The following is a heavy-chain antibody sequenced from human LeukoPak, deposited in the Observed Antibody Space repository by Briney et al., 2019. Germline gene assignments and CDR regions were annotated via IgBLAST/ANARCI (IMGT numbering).Heavy chain of an antibody. CDR3: ARGPPPPYYYMDA. CDR1: GGTLTHDA. J-gene: IGHJ6*03. CDR2: FIPIFGTA. V-gene: IGHV1-69*05. Sequence: ASVKDSRKASGGTLTHDAISWVRQTPGQRLEWVGAFIPIFGTANYAQNLQDRVTITTDELTTTAYMELSSLRYEDTAVYYCARGPPPPYYYMDAWGKGTTVTVSS.